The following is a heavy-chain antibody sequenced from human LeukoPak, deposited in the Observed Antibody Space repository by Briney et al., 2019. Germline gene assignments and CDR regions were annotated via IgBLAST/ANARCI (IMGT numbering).Heavy chain of an antibody. CDR3: ARAYYDILTGYYEYWYFDL. V-gene: IGHV4-4*07. Sequence: SETLSLTCAVSGGSISSYYWSWIRQPAGKGLEWIGRIYTSGSTNYNPSLKSRVTMSVDTSKNQFSLKLSSVTAADTAVYYCARAYYDILTGYYEYWYFDLWGRGTLVTVSS. J-gene: IGHJ2*01. CDR2: IYTSGST. D-gene: IGHD3-9*01. CDR1: GGSISSYY.